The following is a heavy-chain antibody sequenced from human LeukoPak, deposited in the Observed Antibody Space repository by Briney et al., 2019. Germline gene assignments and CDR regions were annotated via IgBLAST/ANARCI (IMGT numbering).Heavy chain of an antibody. Sequence: SETLSLTCTVSGGYIITSGHYWGWIRQPPGKGLEWIGRIYTSGSTNYNPSLKSRVTMSVDTSKNQFSLKLSSVTAADTAVYYCARGGYCGGDCYDNWFDPWAREPWSPSPQ. V-gene: IGHV4-61*05. D-gene: IGHD2-21*02. CDR1: GGYIITSGHY. CDR2: IYTSGST. CDR3: ARGGYCGGDCYDNWFDP. J-gene: IGHJ5*02.